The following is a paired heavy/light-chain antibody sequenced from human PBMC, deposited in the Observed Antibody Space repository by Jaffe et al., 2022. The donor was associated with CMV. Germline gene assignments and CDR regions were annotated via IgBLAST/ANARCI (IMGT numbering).Heavy chain of an antibody. V-gene: IGHV3-23*04. J-gene: IGHJ4*02. D-gene: IGHD3-10*02. CDR2: IVSTGDKT. CDR1: GFTFRNHA. CDR3: TTTSNSFLLFGERFSPPDF. Sequence: EIQLVESGGGLVRPGGSLRLSCAASGFTFRNHAMAWVRQGPRKGLEWILGIVSTGDKTYSADSVKDRFTISRDNSRNTLFLQMNSLRVEDTALYYCTTTSNSFLLFGERFSPPDFWGQGALVTVSS.
Light chain of an antibody. J-gene: IGLJ3*02. CDR1: SSNIGSHY. Sequence: QSVLTQPPSASETPGQGVTISCSGASSNIGSHYVYWYQQFPGTAPKLLIYRSNQRPSGVPDRFSGSKSGTSASLAISGLRSGDEADYYCAAWDDRLDIWVFGGGTRLTVL. CDR3: AAWDDRLDIWV. V-gene: IGLV1-47*01. CDR2: RSN.